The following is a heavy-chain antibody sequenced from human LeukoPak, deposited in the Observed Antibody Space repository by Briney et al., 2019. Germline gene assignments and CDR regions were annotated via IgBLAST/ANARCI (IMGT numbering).Heavy chain of an antibody. CDR3: EKPRGVGANWFDP. Sequence: GGSLRLSCAASGFTFSSYAMSWVRQAPGKGLEWVSAISGSGGSTYYADSVTGRFTISRDNSKNTLYLQMNSLRAEDTSLYYCEKPRGVGANWFDPWGQGTLVTVSS. V-gene: IGHV3-23*01. J-gene: IGHJ5*02. CDR2: ISGSGGST. CDR1: GFTFSSYA. D-gene: IGHD1-26*01.